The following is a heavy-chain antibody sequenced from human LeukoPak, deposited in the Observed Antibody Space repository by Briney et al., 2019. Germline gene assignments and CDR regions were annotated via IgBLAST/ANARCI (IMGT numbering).Heavy chain of an antibody. CDR2: IYSSGDT. D-gene: IGHD1-26*01. V-gene: IGHV4-4*07. Sequence: SETLSLTCTVSGGSISSYYWVGSRRSTGKPREWLGRIYSSGDTNYNPSLKSRVTISVDTSKNQFSLKLSSVTAADTAVYYCARDVPMYSGSHLYYYMDVWGKGTTVTVSS. J-gene: IGHJ6*03. CDR3: ARDVPMYSGSHLYYYMDV. CDR1: GGSISSYY.